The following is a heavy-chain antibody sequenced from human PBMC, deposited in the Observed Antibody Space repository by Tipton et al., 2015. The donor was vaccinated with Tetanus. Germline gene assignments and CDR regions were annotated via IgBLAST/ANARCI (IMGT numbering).Heavy chain of an antibody. CDR1: GVSVTTYH. CDR2: ITDTGRT. D-gene: IGHD3-10*01. J-gene: IGHJ4*02. CDR3: ATDRRGPGEVRGLDN. V-gene: IGHV4-59*02. Sequence: TLSLTCNVSGVSVTTYHWSWIRQPPGKGLEWIGYITDTGRTNYSPSLRNRLTISIDTSKTHFSLRLDSVTAADTAVYYCATDRRGPGEVRGLDNWGQGTVVTVSS.